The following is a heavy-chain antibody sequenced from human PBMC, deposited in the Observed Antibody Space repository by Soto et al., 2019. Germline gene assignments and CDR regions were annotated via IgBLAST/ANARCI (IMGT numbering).Heavy chain of an antibody. J-gene: IGHJ3*02. V-gene: IGHV2-5*02. D-gene: IGHD3-10*01. CDR1: GFSFSTRGVG. CDR2: IYWDDDK. CDR3: AHRPGSDTFDI. Sequence: QITLKESGPTLVKPTQTLTLTCTFSGFSFSTRGVGVGWIRQPPGKALEWLALIYWDDDKRYSPSLKSRLTITKDTSTNQVVLTMPHMDPVDTATYYCAHRPGSDTFDIWGQGTMVTVSS.